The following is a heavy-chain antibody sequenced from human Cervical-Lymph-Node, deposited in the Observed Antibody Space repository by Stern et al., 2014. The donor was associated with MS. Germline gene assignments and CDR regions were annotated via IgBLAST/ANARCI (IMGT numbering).Heavy chain of an antibody. CDR2: INPSGDSA. D-gene: IGHD3/OR15-3a*01. V-gene: IGHV1-46*01. Sequence: VQLVESGAEVKKPGASVKVSCKASGYTFTSHYMHLVRQAPGQGLECVGIINPSGDSASYAQKFQGRVTMTRDTSTSTVYMELSSLRSEDTAVYYCASGTGSKRPTGNYWGQGTLVTVSS. J-gene: IGHJ4*02. CDR1: GYTFTSHY. CDR3: ASGTGSKRPTGNY.